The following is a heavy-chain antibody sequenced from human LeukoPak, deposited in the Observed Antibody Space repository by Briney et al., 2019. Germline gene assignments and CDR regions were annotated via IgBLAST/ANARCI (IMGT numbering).Heavy chain of an antibody. V-gene: IGHV3-74*01. CDR1: GFTFSSHL. J-gene: IGHJ4*02. CDR2: LNGDVTYI. CDR3: ARGSYDWAGIDY. Sequence: GGSMRLSCVASGFTFSSHLMHWVRQAPGKGLVWVSRLNGDVTYIDYSDSVKGRITISRDNAKNMLYLQMNSLRGEDTAVYYCARGSYDWAGIDYWGQGTLVTVSS. D-gene: IGHD3-16*01.